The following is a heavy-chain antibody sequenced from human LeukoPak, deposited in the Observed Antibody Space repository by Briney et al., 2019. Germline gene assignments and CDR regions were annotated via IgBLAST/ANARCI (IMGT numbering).Heavy chain of an antibody. CDR2: INERGSEK. Sequence: PGGSLRLSCAASGFTFSRAWMTWVRQAPWMGLEWVGNINERGSEKYLVDSVEGRFTISRDNAKSSVYLQMNSLRAEDTAIYYCARDRAYSTHDYWGQGTLVTVAS. D-gene: IGHD6-13*01. CDR3: ARDRAYSTHDY. J-gene: IGHJ4*02. CDR1: GFTFSRAW. V-gene: IGHV3-7*01.